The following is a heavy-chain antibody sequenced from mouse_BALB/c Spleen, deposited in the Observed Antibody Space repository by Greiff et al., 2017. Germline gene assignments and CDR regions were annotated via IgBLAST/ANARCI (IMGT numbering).Heavy chain of an antibody. V-gene: IGHV1-85*01. Sequence: QVQLKQSGAELVKPGASVKLSCKASGYTFTSYDINWVRQRPEQGLEWIGWIFPGDGSTKYNEKFKGKATLTTDESSSTAYMQLSSLTSEDSAVYYCARFLYGSSYGWFAYWGQGTLVTVSA. D-gene: IGHD1-1*01. CDR3: ARFLYGSSYGWFAY. CDR2: IFPGDGST. J-gene: IGHJ3*01. CDR1: GYTFTSYD.